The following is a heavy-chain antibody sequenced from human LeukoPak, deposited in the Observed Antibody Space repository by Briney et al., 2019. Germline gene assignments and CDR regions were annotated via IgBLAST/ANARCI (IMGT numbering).Heavy chain of an antibody. CDR3: ARGDSGYDYFLPHFDY. CDR1: GGSITTGTYY. V-gene: IGHV4-39*07. Sequence: SETLSLTCTVSGGSITTGTYYWAWIHQPPGKGLEWIGNIYYSGSTYYNPSLKSRVTISVDTSKNHFSLRLTSVTAADTAVYYCARGDSGYDYFLPHFDYWGQGTLVTVSS. CDR2: IYYSGST. J-gene: IGHJ4*02. D-gene: IGHD5-12*01.